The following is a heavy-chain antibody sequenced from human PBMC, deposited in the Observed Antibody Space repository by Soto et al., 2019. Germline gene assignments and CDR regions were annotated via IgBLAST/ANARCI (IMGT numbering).Heavy chain of an antibody. D-gene: IGHD3-22*01. CDR3: ARWYDSSGYYSKWFDP. V-gene: IGHV1-18*04. CDR2: ISAYNGNT. J-gene: IGHJ5*02. Sequence: GAPVKVSCKASGYTFTRYGISWVRQAPGQGLEWMGWISAYNGNTNYAQKLQGRVIMTTDTSTSTAYMELRSVRSDDTAVYYCARWYDSSGYYSKWFDPWGDRPPFTVPS. CDR1: GYTFTRYG.